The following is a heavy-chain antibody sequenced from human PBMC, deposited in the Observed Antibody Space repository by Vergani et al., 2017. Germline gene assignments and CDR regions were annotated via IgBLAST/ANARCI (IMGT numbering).Heavy chain of an antibody. V-gene: IGHV3-30*18. CDR3: AKDLCTNGVCYTFDY. CDR1: GFTFSSYG. Sequence: QVQLVESGGGVVQPGRSLRLSCAASGFTFSSYGMLWVRQAPGKGLEWVAVISYDGSNKYYADSVKGRFTISRDNSKNTLYLQMNSLRAEDTAVYYCAKDLCTNGVCYTFDYWGQGTLVTVSS. CDR2: ISYDGSNK. D-gene: IGHD2-8*01. J-gene: IGHJ4*02.